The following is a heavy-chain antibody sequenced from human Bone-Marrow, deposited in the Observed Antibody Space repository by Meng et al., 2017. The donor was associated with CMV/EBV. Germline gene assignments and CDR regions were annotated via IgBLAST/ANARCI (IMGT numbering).Heavy chain of an antibody. J-gene: IGHJ4*02. V-gene: IGHV3-23*01. Sequence: GESLKISCVASGFTFINYAMSWVRQAPGRGLEWVSAIGHKGDSTYYADSVKGRFTVSRDNSNNTLYLQMNDLRAEDTALYYCARGDQLLGRGGFWGQGTLVTVSS. D-gene: IGHD2-2*01. CDR2: IGHKGDST. CDR1: GFTFINYA. CDR3: ARGDQLLGRGGF.